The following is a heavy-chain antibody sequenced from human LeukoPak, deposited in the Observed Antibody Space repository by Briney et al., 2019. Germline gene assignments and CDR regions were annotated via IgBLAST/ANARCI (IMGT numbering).Heavy chain of an antibody. J-gene: IGHJ6*03. Sequence: SVKVSCKGSGGTFSNYAFNWVRQAPGQGLEWMGGIIPIFGTANYAQKFQGRVTITADESTSTAYMELSSLRSEDTAVYYCARARKGEGGYVSYYYYYMDVWGKGTRVTVSS. CDR2: IIPIFGTA. D-gene: IGHD5-12*01. CDR3: ARARKGEGGYVSYYYYYMDV. V-gene: IGHV1-69*13. CDR1: GGTFSNYA.